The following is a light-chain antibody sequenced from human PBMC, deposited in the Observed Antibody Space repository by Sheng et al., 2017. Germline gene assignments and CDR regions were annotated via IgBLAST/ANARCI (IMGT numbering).Light chain of an antibody. V-gene: IGKV3-20*01. CDR1: KTISSTF. Sequence: VVLTQSPGSLSLSPGDRATLSCRASKTISSTFLSWFQQKPGQAPSLLIYGASTRATGIPDRFSGSGSGTDFTLTVNGLEPDDFAVYYCHYPRTFAKGPRWKS. J-gene: IGKJ1*01. CDR2: GAS. CDR3: HYPRT.